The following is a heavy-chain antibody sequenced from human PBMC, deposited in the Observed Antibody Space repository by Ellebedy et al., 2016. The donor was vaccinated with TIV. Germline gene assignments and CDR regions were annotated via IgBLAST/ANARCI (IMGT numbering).Heavy chain of an antibody. J-gene: IGHJ4*02. V-gene: IGHV3-66*01. CDR1: ELTFIANL. CDR2: IYTSGDT. D-gene: IGHD6-19*01. CDR3: ARDQGSGWGAFDY. Sequence: PGGSLRLSCEASELTFIANLMNWVRQPPGKGLDWVSIIYTSGDTYYADSVNGRFTISRDNSKNTLYLQMNSLRAEDTAVYYCARDQGSGWGAFDYWGQGTLVTVSS.